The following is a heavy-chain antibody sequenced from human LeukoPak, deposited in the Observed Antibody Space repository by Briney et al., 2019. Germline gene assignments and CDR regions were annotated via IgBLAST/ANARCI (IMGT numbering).Heavy chain of an antibody. CDR1: GVSFSDYY. J-gene: IGHJ4*02. D-gene: IGHD3-16*02. CDR3: ARAEVTFGGVIVSYFDY. Sequence: PSETLSLTCAVFGVSFSDYYWRWIRQPPGKGLEWIGEINHSGSTNQNPSLMSRVTISVDTSKNQFSLRLSSVTAADTAVYYCARAEVTFGGVIVSYFDYWGQGALVTVSS. V-gene: IGHV4-34*01. CDR2: INHSGST.